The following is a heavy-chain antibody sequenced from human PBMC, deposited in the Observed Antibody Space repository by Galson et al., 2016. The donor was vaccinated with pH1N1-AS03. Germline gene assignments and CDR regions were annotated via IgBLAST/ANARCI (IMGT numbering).Heavy chain of an antibody. V-gene: IGHV6-1*01. D-gene: IGHD1-1*01. CDR1: GDSVSSNSAA. Sequence: CAISGDSVSSNSAAWNWIRLPPSRGLEWLGRTYYRSRWKNDYAVSVKSRIIINPDTSKNQFSLQLNSVTPEDTAIYYCAGMQLGALHFWGRGTLVTVSS. CDR2: TYYRSRWKN. CDR3: AGMQLGALHF. J-gene: IGHJ4*02.